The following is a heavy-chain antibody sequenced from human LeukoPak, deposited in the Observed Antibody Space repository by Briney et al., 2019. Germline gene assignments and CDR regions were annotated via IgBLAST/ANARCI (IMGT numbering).Heavy chain of an antibody. J-gene: IGHJ4*02. D-gene: IGHD5-18*01. CDR2: ISASGAYT. Sequence: GGSLRLSCAASGFTFSSYAMSWVRQAPGKGLEWVSTISASGAYTFYADSVKGRFTISRDNSKNTLYLQMNSLRDEDTAVYYCAKRTGASYDYPLDYWGQGTLVTVSS. CDR1: GFTFSSYA. CDR3: AKRTGASYDYPLDY. V-gene: IGHV3-23*01.